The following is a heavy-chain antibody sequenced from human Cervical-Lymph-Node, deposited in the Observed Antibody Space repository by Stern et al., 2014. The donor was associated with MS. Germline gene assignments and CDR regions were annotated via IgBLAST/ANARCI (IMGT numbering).Heavy chain of an antibody. J-gene: IGHJ5*02. CDR3: TKAWES. Sequence: VQLVQSGAEVKKPGASVTVSCKASGYIFSSDDINWVRQASGQGLEWMAWINPDSGDTGYAQKFQGRVTLTRDTSINTAYMEMTSLTSDDTAIYYCTKAWESWGQGTLITVSS. CDR1: GYIFSSDD. V-gene: IGHV1-8*01. D-gene: IGHD1-26*01. CDR2: INPDSGDT.